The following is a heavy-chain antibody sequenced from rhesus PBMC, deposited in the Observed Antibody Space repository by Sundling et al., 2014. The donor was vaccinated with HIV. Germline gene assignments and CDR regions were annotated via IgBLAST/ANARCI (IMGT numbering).Heavy chain of an antibody. D-gene: IGHD1-44*02. V-gene: IGHV1-200*01. J-gene: IGHJ6*01. CDR1: GYTFTSYS. Sequence: QVQLVQSGAEVKKPGASVKLSCKASGYTFTSYSINWVRQAPGQGLEWMGWINPSIGNTGYAQKFQGRVTMTRDTSTSTAYMELSSLRSEDTAVYYCARDGAALDSWGQGVVVTVSS. CDR3: ARDGAALDS. CDR2: INPSIGNT.